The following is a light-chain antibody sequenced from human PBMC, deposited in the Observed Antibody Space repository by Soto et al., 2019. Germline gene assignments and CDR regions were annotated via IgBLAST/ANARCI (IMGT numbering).Light chain of an antibody. J-gene: IGKJ1*01. CDR2: WAS. CDR3: QQYYSTPPT. CDR1: QSVLYSSNNKNY. Sequence: DIVMTQSPDSLCVSLGERATINCKSSQSVLYSSNNKNYLAWYQQKPGQPPKLLIYWASTRESGVPDRFSGSGSGTDFTLTISSLQAEDVAVYYCQQYYSTPPTFGQGTKVDIK. V-gene: IGKV4-1*01.